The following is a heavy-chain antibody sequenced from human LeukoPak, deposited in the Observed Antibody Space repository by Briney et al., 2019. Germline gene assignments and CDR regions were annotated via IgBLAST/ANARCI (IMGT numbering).Heavy chain of an antibody. CDR1: GDSVSNNSAA. J-gene: IGHJ4*02. D-gene: IGHD1-14*01. Sequence: SQTLSLTCAISGDSVSNNSAAWNWIRQSPSRGLEWLGRTYYRSKWYNDYAVSVTSRITISPDTSKNQFSLQLKSVTHDDTAVYYGARGRAWAEPGFAYWGQGTLSPSPQ. CDR2: TYYRSKWYN. V-gene: IGHV6-1*01. CDR3: ARGRAWAEPGFAY.